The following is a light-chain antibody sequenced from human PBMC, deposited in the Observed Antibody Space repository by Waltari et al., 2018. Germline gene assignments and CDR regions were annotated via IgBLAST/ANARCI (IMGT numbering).Light chain of an antibody. V-gene: IGKV3-11*01. CDR1: QSVSSY. Sequence: EIVLTQSPATLSLSPGEGATLSCRASQSVSSYLAWYQQKPGQAPRLLIYDASNRATGIPARFSGSGSGTDFTLTSSLEPEDFAVYYCQQRSSWPITFGQGTRLEIK. CDR3: QQRSSWPIT. CDR2: DAS. J-gene: IGKJ5*01.